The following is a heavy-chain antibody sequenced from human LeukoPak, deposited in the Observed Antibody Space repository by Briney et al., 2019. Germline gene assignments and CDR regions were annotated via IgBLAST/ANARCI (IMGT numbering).Heavy chain of an antibody. V-gene: IGHV1-69*13. CDR3: ARVNVDTAMVSHYYYGMDV. J-gene: IGHJ6*02. Sequence: GASVKVSCKASGGTFSSYAISWVRQAPGQGLEWMGGIIPIFGTANYAQKFQGRVTITADESTSTAYMELSSLRSEDTVVYYCARVNVDTAMVSHYYYGMDVWGQGTTVTVSS. CDR1: GGTFSSYA. CDR2: IIPIFGTA. D-gene: IGHD5-18*01.